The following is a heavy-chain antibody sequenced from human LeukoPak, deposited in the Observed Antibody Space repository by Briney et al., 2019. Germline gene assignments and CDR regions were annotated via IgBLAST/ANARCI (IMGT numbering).Heavy chain of an antibody. CDR1: GYTFTSYD. V-gene: IGHV1-8*01. D-gene: IGHD3-3*01. CDR2: MNPNSGNT. J-gene: IGHJ4*02. CDR3: ARVLYYDFWGGYYYFDY. Sequence: ASVKVSCKASGYTFTSYDINWVRQATGQGLEWMGWMNPNSGNTGYAQKFQGRVTMTRNTSISTAYMELSSLRSEDTAVYYCARVLYYDFWGGYYYFDYWGQGTLVTVSS.